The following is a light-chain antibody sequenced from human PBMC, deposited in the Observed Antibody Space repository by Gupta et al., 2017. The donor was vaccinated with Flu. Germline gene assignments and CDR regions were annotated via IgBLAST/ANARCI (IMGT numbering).Light chain of an antibody. CDR1: AFPKQY. J-gene: IGLJ1*01. V-gene: IGLV3-25*02. CDR3: QSADSSGTYV. CDR2: KDS. Sequence: SSELSQPPSVSVSPGQTARITCSGDAFPKQYAYWYQQKPGQAPVLVIYKDSERPAGIPERFSGSSAGTTVTVTISGVQAEDEADYYCQSADSSGTYVFGTGTKVTVL.